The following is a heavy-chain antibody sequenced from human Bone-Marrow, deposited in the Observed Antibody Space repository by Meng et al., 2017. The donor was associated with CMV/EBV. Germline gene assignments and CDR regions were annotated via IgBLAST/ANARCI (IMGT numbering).Heavy chain of an antibody. Sequence: SETLSLTCTVSGGSISSGDYYWSWIRQPPGKGLEWIGYIYYSGSTYYNPSLKSRVTISVDTSKNQFSLKLSSVTAADTAVYYCARRIGYCSSTSCFYYYYGMDVWGQGTTVTVSS. CDR3: ARRIGYCSSTSCFYYYYGMDV. J-gene: IGHJ6*02. V-gene: IGHV4-30-4*08. CDR1: GGSISSGDYY. CDR2: IYYSGST. D-gene: IGHD2-2*01.